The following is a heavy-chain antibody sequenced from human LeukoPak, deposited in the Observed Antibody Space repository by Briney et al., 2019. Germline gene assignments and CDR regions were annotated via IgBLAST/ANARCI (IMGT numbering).Heavy chain of an antibody. V-gene: IGHV4-59*01. CDR1: GGSISSYY. D-gene: IGHD2-15*01. Sequence: PSETLSLTCTVSGGSISSYYWSWIRQPPGKGLEWIGYIYYSGSTNYNPSLKSRVTISVDTSKNQFSLKLSSVTAADTAVYYCARAVPGGIWGQGTVVSVP. J-gene: IGHJ4*02. CDR3: ARAVPGGI. CDR2: IYYSGST.